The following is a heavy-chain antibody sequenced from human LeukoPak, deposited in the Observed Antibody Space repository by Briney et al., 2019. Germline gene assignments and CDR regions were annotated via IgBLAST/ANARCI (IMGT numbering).Heavy chain of an antibody. CDR2: INPNSGGT. J-gene: IGHJ4*02. D-gene: IGHD3-10*01. CDR3: ARDGLYYYGSVVDY. Sequence: GASVKVSCKASGYTFTGYYIHWVRQAPGQGLEWMGWINPNSGGTNYAQKFQGRVTMTRDTSISTAYMELSRLRSDDTAVYYCARDGLYYYGSVVDYWGQGTLVTVSS. CDR1: GYTFTGYY. V-gene: IGHV1-2*02.